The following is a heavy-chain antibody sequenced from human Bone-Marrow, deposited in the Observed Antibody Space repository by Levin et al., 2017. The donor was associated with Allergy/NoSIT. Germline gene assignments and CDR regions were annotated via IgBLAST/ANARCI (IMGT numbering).Heavy chain of an antibody. CDR1: GFTFSVYG. J-gene: IGHJ6*02. D-gene: IGHD2-21*01. Sequence: GGSLRLSCTASGFTFSVYGMYWVRQAPGKGLEWVALITSGGSHIYYGDSVKGRFTISRDNSKNSLYLQMNGLRPEDTAVYYCVKGGDMDVWGQGSSVTVSS. V-gene: IGHV3-30*18. CDR2: ITSGGSHI. CDR3: VKGGDMDV.